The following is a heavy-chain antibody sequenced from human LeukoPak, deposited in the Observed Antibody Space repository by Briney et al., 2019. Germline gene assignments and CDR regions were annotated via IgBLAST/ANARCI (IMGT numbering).Heavy chain of an antibody. CDR2: VCPGDSDT. CDR1: GYSFSIYR. Sequence: GESLKISCKGSGYSFSIYRIGWVRQMPGKGLEWMGIVCPGDSDTRYSPSFQGQVTISADKSITTAYLQWSSLKASDTAMYYCARLYVAVAGSSIDHWGQGTLVTVSS. D-gene: IGHD6-13*01. J-gene: IGHJ4*02. V-gene: IGHV5-51*01. CDR3: ARLYVAVAGSSIDH.